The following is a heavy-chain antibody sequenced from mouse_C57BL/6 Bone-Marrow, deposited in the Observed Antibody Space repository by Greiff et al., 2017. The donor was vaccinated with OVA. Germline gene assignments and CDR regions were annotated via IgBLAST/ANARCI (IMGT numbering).Heavy chain of an antibody. V-gene: IGHV1-64*01. CDR1: GYTFTSYW. D-gene: IGHD1-1*01. J-gene: IGHJ3*01. Sequence: QVHVKQPGAELVKPGASVKLSCKASGYTFTSYWMHWVKQRPGQGLEWIGMIHPNSGSTNYNEKFKSKATLTVDKSSSTAYMQLSSLTSEDSAVYYCIRYLFAYWGQGTLVTVSA. CDR3: IRYLFAY. CDR2: IHPNSGST.